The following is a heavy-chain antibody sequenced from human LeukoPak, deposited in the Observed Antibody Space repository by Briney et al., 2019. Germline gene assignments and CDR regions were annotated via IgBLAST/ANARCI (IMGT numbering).Heavy chain of an antibody. CDR1: GFTFSSYG. Sequence: PGGSLRLSCAASGFTFSSYGMHWVRQAPGKGLEWVAVISYDGSNKYYADSVKGRFTISRDNAKNSLYLQMNSLRAEDTAVYYCARVGDCSSTSCYSPYYYYYYMDVWGKGTTVTVSS. V-gene: IGHV3-30*03. J-gene: IGHJ6*03. CDR3: ARVGDCSSTSCYSPYYYYYYMDV. CDR2: ISYDGSNK. D-gene: IGHD2-2*01.